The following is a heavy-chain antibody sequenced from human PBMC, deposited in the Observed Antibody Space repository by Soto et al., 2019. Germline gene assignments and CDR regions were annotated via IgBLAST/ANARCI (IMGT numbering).Heavy chain of an antibody. CDR3: ARLTYCSGGSCYPGGFDY. CDR2: INHSGST. D-gene: IGHD2-15*01. J-gene: IGHJ4*02. CDR1: GGSYSGYY. V-gene: IGHV4-34*01. Sequence: QVQLQQWGAGLLKPSETLSLTCAVYGGSYSGYYWSWIRQPPGKGLEWIGEINHSGSTNYNPSLKSRVTISVDTSKNQFSLKLSSVTAADTAVYYCARLTYCSGGSCYPGGFDYWGQGTLVTVSS.